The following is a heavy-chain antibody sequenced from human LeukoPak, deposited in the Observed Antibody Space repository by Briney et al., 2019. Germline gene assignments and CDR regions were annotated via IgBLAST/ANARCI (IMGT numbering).Heavy chain of an antibody. CDR3: AREFMTTITNDY. V-gene: IGHV1-2*02. J-gene: IGHJ4*02. D-gene: IGHD5-24*01. CDR1: GYTFTGYY. Sequence: ASVKVSCKASGYTFTGYYMHWVRQAPGQGLEWMGWINPNSGGTNYAQKFQGRVTMTRDTSISTAYMELSRLRSDDTAMYYCAREFMTTITNDYWGQGTLVTVSS. CDR2: INPNSGGT.